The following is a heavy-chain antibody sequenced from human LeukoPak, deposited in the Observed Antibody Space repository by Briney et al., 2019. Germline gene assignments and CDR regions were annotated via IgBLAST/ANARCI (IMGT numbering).Heavy chain of an antibody. Sequence: SVKVSCKASGYTFTSYGISWVRQAPGQGLEWMGRIIPILGIANYAQKFQGRVTITADKSTSTAYVELSSLRSEDTAVYYCARVGTQPSTDYWGQGTLVTVSS. CDR1: GYTFTSYG. CDR2: IIPILGIA. V-gene: IGHV1-69*04. D-gene: IGHD1-1*01. CDR3: ARVGTQPSTDY. J-gene: IGHJ4*02.